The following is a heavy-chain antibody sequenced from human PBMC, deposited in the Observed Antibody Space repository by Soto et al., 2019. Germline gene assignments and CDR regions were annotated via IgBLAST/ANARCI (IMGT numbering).Heavy chain of an antibody. D-gene: IGHD3-10*01. J-gene: IGHJ4*02. CDR1: GFTFSSYG. CDR2: IWYDGSNK. Sequence: QVQLVESGGGVVQPGRSLRLSCAASGFTFSSYGMHWVRQAPGKGLEWVAVIWYDGSNKYYADSVKGRFTISRDNSKNTLYLQMNSLRAEDTAVYCCAREGSTGYYFDYWGQGTLVTVSS. CDR3: AREGSTGYYFDY. V-gene: IGHV3-33*01.